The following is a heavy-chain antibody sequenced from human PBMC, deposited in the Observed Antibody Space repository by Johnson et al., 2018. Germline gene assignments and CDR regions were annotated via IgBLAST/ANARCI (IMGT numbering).Heavy chain of an antibody. CDR2: INHSGST. CDR3: ARGLCRVRGVFAYYYGMDV. V-gene: IGHV4-34*01. CDR1: GGSFSGYY. D-gene: IGHD3-10*01. Sequence: QVQLQQGGAGLLKPSETMSLSCAVYGGSFSGYYWSWIRQPPGKGLEWIGEINHSGSTNYNPSLKSRVTISVDTSKNQFSLKLSSVTAADTAGYYCARGLCRVRGVFAYYYGMDVWGQGTTVTVSS. J-gene: IGHJ6*02.